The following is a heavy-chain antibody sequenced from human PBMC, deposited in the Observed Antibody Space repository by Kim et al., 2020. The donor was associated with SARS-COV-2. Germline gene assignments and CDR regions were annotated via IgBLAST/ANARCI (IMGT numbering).Heavy chain of an antibody. CDR3: ARGHDYYGSGSYPTYYYYYGMDV. Sequence: SETLSLTCTVSGGSISSYYWSWIRQPPGKGLEWIGYIYYSGSTNYNPSLKSRVTISVDTSKNQFSLKLSSVTAADTAVYYCARGHDYYGSGSYPTYYYYYGMDVWGQGTTVTVSS. D-gene: IGHD3-10*01. CDR2: IYYSGST. V-gene: IGHV4-59*13. J-gene: IGHJ6*02. CDR1: GGSISSYY.